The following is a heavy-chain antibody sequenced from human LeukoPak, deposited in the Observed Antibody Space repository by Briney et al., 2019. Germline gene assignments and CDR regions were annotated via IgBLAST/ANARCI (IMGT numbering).Heavy chain of an antibody. D-gene: IGHD2-2*01. CDR2: INHSGST. CDR1: GGSINSYY. V-gene: IGHV4-34*01. J-gene: IGHJ5*02. Sequence: SETLSLTCTVSGGSINSYYWSWIRQPPEKGLEWIGEINHSGSTNYNPSLKSRVTISVDTSKNQFSLKLNSVTAADTAVYYCARGSRRFDPWGQGTLVTVSS. CDR3: ARGSRRFDP.